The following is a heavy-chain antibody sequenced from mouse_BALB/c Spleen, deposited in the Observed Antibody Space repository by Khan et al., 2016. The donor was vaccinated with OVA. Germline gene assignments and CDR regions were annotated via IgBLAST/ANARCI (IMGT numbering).Heavy chain of an antibody. V-gene: IGHV5-6-5*01. Sequence: EVELVESGGDLVKPGGSLKLSCTASGFTFSNYAMSWVRQTPEKRLEWVASISSGGTTYFPDSVKGRITISRDKGRNILYLQMSSLRAEDTAMYYCAGDYWFAYWGQGTLVTVSA. CDR3: AGDYWFAY. CDR2: ISSGGTT. D-gene: IGHD2-13*01. J-gene: IGHJ3*01. CDR1: GFTFSNYA.